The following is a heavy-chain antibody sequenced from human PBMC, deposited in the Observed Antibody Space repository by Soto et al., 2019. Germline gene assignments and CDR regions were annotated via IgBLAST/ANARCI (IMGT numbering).Heavy chain of an antibody. Sequence: LRLSCVVSGFTFNNYGINWVRQAPGKGLEWVSTVSKSDYTYYSDSVKGRFTISRDNAKNTVSLQMNTLRAEDTAVYYCAREDSIIIPAVSDFWGQGTLVTVSS. CDR3: AREDSIIIPAVSDF. J-gene: IGHJ4*02. V-gene: IGHV3-21*04. CDR1: GFTFNNYG. CDR2: VSKSDYT. D-gene: IGHD2-2*01.